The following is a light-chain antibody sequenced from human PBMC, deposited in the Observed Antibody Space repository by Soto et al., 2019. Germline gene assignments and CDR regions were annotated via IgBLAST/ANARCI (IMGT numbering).Light chain of an antibody. CDR2: ATS. CDR3: QQTYTVPFT. CDR1: QSIERY. V-gene: IGKV1-39*01. Sequence: DIQMTQSPSSLSASVGDRVTITCRSSQSIERYLNWYQQNSGKAPKLLIYATSSLQSGVPSRFSGSGSGTEFTLTISGLRPEDFGSYYCQQTYTVPFTFGQGTKLEIE. J-gene: IGKJ2*01.